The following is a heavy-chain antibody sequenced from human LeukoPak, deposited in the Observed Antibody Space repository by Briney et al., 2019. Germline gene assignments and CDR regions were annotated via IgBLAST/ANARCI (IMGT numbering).Heavy chain of an antibody. CDR2: IKQDGSEK. CDR3: ARGVRASGSYLVY. V-gene: IGHV3-7*01. D-gene: IGHD1-26*01. J-gene: IGHJ4*02. CDR1: GFTFSSYW. Sequence: GGSLRLSCAASGFTFSSYWMSWVRQAPGKGLEWVANIKQDGSEKYYVDSVKGRFTISRDNAKNSLYLQMNSLRAEDTAVYYCARGVRASGSYLVYWGQGTLVTVSS.